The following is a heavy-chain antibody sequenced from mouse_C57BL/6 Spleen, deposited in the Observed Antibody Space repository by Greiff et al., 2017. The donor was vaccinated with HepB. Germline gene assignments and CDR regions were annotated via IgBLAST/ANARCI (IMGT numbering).Heavy chain of an antibody. CDR1: GYTFTSYG. CDR2: IYPRSGNT. D-gene: IGHD1-1*01. CDR3: ARENGKEYYFDY. V-gene: IGHV1-81*01. J-gene: IGHJ2*01. Sequence: QVHVKQSGAELARPGASVKLSCKASGYTFTSYGISWVKQRTGQGLEWIGEIYPRSGNTYYNEKFKGKATLTADKSSSTAYMELRSLTSEDSAVYFCARENGKEYYFDYWGQGTTLTVSS.